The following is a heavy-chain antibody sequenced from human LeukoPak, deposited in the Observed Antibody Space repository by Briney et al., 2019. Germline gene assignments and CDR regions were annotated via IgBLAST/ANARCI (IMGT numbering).Heavy chain of an antibody. J-gene: IGHJ4*02. CDR2: ISGSGGST. CDR1: GFTFSSYA. V-gene: IGHV3-23*01. CDR3: AKESVRYSSSGEGQK. D-gene: IGHD6-13*01. Sequence: PGGSLRLSCAASGFTFSSYAMSWVRQAPGKGLEWVSAISGSGGSTYYADSVKGRFTISRDNSKNTLYLQMNSLRAEDTAVYSCAKESVRYSSSGEGQKWGQGTLVTVSS.